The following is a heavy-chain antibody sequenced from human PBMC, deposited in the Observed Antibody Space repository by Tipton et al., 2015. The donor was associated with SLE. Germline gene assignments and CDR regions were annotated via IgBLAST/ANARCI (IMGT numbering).Heavy chain of an antibody. CDR2: VFHSGAA. Sequence: LRLSCSVSGFSISDAYFWGWIRQSSDKGLEWIGSVFHSGAAYYNPSLQSRVIISMDTPCNQISLRLRSVSAADTAVYYCARPVYGADYNFNHFDPGGHGTLVTVSS. V-gene: IGHV4-38-2*02. D-gene: IGHD4/OR15-4a*01. J-gene: IGHJ5*02. CDR1: GFSISDAYF. CDR3: ARPVYGADYNFNHFDP.